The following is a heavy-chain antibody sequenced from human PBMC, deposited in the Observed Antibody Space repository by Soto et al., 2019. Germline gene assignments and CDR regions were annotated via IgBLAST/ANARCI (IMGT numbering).Heavy chain of an antibody. CDR3: ARDRVGYSGYALGYYFDY. CDR1: GYTFTSYG. J-gene: IGHJ4*02. V-gene: IGHV1-18*01. CDR2: ISAYNGNT. D-gene: IGHD5-12*01. Sequence: GASVKVSCKASGYTFTSYGISWVRQAPGQGLEWMGWISAYNGNTNYAQKLQGRVTMTTGTSTSTAYMELRSLRSDDTAVYYCARDRVGYSGYALGYYFDYWGQGTLVTVSS.